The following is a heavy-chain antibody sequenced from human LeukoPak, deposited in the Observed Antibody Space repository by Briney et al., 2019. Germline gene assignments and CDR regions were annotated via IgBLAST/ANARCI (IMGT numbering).Heavy chain of an antibody. V-gene: IGHV1-2*02. CDR3: ARDLPKEYSYHFDY. D-gene: IGHD5-18*01. J-gene: IGHJ4*02. CDR2: INPNSGGT. CDR1: GYTFTSYG. Sequence: ASVKVSCKASGYTFTSYGISWVRQAPGQGLEWMGWINPNSGGTNYAQKFQGRVTMTRDTSISTAYMELSRLRSDDTAVYYCARDLPKEYSYHFDYWGQGTLVTVSS.